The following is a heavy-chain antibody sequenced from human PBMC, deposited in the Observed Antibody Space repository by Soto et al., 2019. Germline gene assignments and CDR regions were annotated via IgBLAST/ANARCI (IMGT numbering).Heavy chain of an antibody. D-gene: IGHD6-19*01. CDR3: AKDQGDAFSGKSLFQH. V-gene: IGHV3-23*01. CDR2: ISDSGFST. J-gene: IGHJ1*01. CDR1: GFIFNSYA. Sequence: EVQLLESGVGLVQPGGSLRLSCAASGFIFNSYAMSWVRQAPGKGLEWVSSISDSGFSTYHADSVKGRFTISRANSKYTLYLQMNSLRVEDTAVYYCAKDQGDAFSGKSLFQHWGQGSLVSVSS.